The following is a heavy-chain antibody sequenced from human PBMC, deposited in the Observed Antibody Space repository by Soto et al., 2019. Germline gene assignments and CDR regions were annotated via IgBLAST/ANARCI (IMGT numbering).Heavy chain of an antibody. J-gene: IGHJ6*02. CDR1: GGSFSGYY. CDR3: ASNRRNCGGDCYHYGMDV. Sequence: QVQLQQWGAGLLKPSETLSLTCAVYGGSFSGYYWSWIRQPPGKGLEWIGEINHSGSTNYNPSLKSRVTISVDTSKNQFSLKLSSVTAADTAVYYCASNRRNCGGDCYHYGMDVWGQGTTVTVSS. D-gene: IGHD2-21*01. V-gene: IGHV4-34*01. CDR2: INHSGST.